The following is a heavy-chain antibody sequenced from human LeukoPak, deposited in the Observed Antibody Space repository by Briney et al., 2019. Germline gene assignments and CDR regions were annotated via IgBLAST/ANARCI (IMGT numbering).Heavy chain of an antibody. CDR3: AKINWNYDDY. V-gene: IGHV3-30*02. D-gene: IGHD1-1*01. Sequence: GGSLRLSCAASGFTVSSNYMTWVRQAPGKGLEWVAFIRYDGSNKYYADSVKGRFTISRDNSKNTLYLQMNSLRAEDTAVYYCAKINWNYDDYWGQGTLVTVSS. CDR1: GFTVSSNY. J-gene: IGHJ4*02. CDR2: IRYDGSNK.